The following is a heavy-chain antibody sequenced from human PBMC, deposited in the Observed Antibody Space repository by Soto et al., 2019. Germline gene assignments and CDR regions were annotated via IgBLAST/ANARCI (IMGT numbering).Heavy chain of an antibody. J-gene: IGHJ4*02. D-gene: IGHD4-4*01. CDR3: ARTLGPQVTGYVDSDYRWTIDQ. V-gene: IGHV1-3*01. Sequence: ASVKVSCKASGYTFTSYAMHWMRQAPGQRLEWMGWINAGNGNTKYSQKFQGRVTITRDTSASTAYMELSSLRSEDTGVYFCARTLGPQVTGYVDSDYRWTIDQWGQGTLVTVSS. CDR2: INAGNGNT. CDR1: GYTFTSYA.